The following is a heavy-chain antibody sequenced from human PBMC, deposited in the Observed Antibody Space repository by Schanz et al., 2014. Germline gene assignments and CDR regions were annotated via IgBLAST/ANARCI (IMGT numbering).Heavy chain of an antibody. D-gene: IGHD2-2*01. J-gene: IGHJ4*02. CDR1: GFTFSNHA. V-gene: IGHV3-21*04. Sequence: VQLVESGGGVVQPGRSLRLSCAASGFTFSNHALSWVRQAPGKGLEWVSSISSSSSYISYADSVKGRFTISRDNAKNSLFLQMNSLSAEDTAVYYCAKVAPAATYLDSWGLGTLVTVSS. CDR3: AKVAPAATYLDS. CDR2: ISSSSSYI.